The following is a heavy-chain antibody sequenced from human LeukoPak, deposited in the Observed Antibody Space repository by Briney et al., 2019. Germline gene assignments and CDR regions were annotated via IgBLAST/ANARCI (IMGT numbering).Heavy chain of an antibody. CDR1: GFTFSSYA. V-gene: IGHV3-30-3*01. CDR2: ISYDGSNK. Sequence: GRSLRLSCAASGFTFSSYAIHWVRQAPGKGLEWAAVISYDGSNKYYADSVKGRFTISRDNSKNTLYLQMNSLRAEDTAVYYCAREACPYRLCYYDSSGYSLNYYFDYWGQGTLVTVSS. D-gene: IGHD3-22*01. CDR3: AREACPYRLCYYDSSGYSLNYYFDY. J-gene: IGHJ4*02.